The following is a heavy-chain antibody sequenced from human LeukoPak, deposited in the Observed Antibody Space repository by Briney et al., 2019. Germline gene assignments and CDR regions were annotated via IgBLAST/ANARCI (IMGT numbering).Heavy chain of an antibody. V-gene: IGHV3-11*01. CDR1: GFTFSDYY. J-gene: IGHJ6*02. CDR2: ISSSGSTI. Sequence: GGSLRLSCAASGFTFSDYYMSWIRQAPGKGLEWVSYISSSGSTIYYADSVKGRFTISRDNAKNSLYLQMNSLRSEDTAVYYCALGSLRYFDWLFRSPEYYYYGVDVWGQGTTVTVSS. D-gene: IGHD3-9*01. CDR3: ALGSLRYFDWLFRSPEYYYYGVDV.